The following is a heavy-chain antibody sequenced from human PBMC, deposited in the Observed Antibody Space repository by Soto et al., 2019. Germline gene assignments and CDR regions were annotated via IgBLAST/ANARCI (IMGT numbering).Heavy chain of an antibody. Sequence: ASVKVSCKVSGYTLTELSMHWVRQAPGKGLEWMGGFDPEDGETIYAQKFQGRVTMTEDTSTDTAYMELSSLRSEDTAVYYCATVETTVNWFDPCGQGTLVTVSS. J-gene: IGHJ5*02. CDR1: GYTLTELS. CDR2: FDPEDGET. CDR3: ATVETTVNWFDP. V-gene: IGHV1-24*01. D-gene: IGHD4-17*01.